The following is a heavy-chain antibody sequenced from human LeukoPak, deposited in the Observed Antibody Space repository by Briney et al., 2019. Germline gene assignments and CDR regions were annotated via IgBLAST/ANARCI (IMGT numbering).Heavy chain of an antibody. V-gene: IGHV4-39*01. CDR1: GGSISSSSYY. Sequence: SETLSLTCTVSGGSISSSSYYWAWIRQPPGKGLDWIGSIYYSGSTYYNPSLKNRITMSVDTSKNQFSLRLSSVTAADTAVYYCASNPSGYSGHVDHWGQGTQVTVSS. J-gene: IGHJ5*02. D-gene: IGHD5-12*01. CDR2: IYYSGST. CDR3: ASNPSGYSGHVDH.